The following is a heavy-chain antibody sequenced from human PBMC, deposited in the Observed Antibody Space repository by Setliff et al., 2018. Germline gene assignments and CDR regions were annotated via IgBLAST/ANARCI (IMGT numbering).Heavy chain of an antibody. D-gene: IGHD7-27*01. Sequence: GASVKVSCKASGYIFTSYAINWVRQAPGQGLEWMGSISAYNANTNYAQNLQGRVTMTRDTPTSTAYMELRSLRSDDTAVYYCVREPLWGSHDAFDIWGQGTMVTVSS. CDR2: ISAYNANT. J-gene: IGHJ3*02. CDR3: VREPLWGSHDAFDI. V-gene: IGHV1-18*01. CDR1: GYIFTSYA.